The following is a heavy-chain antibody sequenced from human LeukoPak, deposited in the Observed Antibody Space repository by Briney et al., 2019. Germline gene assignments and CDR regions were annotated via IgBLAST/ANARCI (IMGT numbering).Heavy chain of an antibody. CDR1: DVSISSYY. CDR2: TFYTGNT. J-gene: IGHJ4*02. V-gene: IGHV4-59*08. Sequence: SETLSLTCTVSDVSISSYYWSWIRQPPGKGLQWVGYTFYTGNTNYNPSLKTRVTIPIDTSKNQISLKLRSVTAADTAVYYCVRQPYNMGAYYFDYWGQGALVTVSS. CDR3: VRQPYNMGAYYFDY. D-gene: IGHD1-26*01.